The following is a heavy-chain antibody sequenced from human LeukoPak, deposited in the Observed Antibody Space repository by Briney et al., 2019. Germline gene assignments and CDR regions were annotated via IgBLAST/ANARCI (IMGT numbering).Heavy chain of an antibody. J-gene: IGHJ4*02. CDR3: ASGDIGWLQLNS. V-gene: IGHV3-21*04. CDR2: ISSSSSYI. CDR1: GFIFSASS. Sequence: PGGSLRLSCAASGFIFSASSMHWVRQAPGKGLEWVSSISSSSSYIYYADSVKGRFTISRDNAKNSLYLQMNSLRSEDTAVYYCASGDIGWLQLNSWGQGTLVTVSS. D-gene: IGHD5-24*01.